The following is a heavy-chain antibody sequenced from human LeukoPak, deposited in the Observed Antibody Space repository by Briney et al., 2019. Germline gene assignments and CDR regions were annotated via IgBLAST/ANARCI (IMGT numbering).Heavy chain of an antibody. V-gene: IGHV4-4*07. CDR1: GGSISTYY. Sequence: SETLSLTCTVSGGSISTYYWSWIRQPAGKGLEWIGRIHTSGNTDYNPSLKSRVTMPVDTSKNQFSLKLSSVTAADTAVYYCAREGSMTARPFVSIDYWGQGTLVTISS. D-gene: IGHD6-6*01. J-gene: IGHJ4*02. CDR3: AREGSMTARPFVSIDY. CDR2: IHTSGNT.